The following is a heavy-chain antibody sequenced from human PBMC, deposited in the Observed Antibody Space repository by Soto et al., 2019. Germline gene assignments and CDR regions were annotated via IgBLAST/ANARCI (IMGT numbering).Heavy chain of an antibody. CDR1: GGSISSGAYY. Sequence: SETLSLTCTVSGGSISSGAYYWGWIRQHPWKGLEWIGYISHRGTAYYTPSLKSRVSLSVDPSKSQFSLNVTSLTAADTAVYYCARVSATGTRWFDPWGPGXLATVS. CDR2: ISHRGTA. D-gene: IGHD6-13*01. J-gene: IGHJ5*02. CDR3: ARVSATGTRWFDP. V-gene: IGHV4-31*03.